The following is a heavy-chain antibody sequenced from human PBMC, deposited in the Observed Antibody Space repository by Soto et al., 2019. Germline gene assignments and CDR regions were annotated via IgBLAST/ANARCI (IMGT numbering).Heavy chain of an antibody. CDR3: ARGAFAHGDYSLYYYYLDV. V-gene: IGHV1-3*01. CDR1: GYTFSTYA. Sequence: QVHLVQSGAAVKKPGASVKVSCKASGYTFSTYAMHWVRQAPGQRPEWMGWINGGNGNTKYSQNFQGRVTITRDTSASTDYMELSSLRSEDTAVYYCARGAFAHGDYSLYYYYLDVWGKGTPVTVSS. J-gene: IGHJ6*03. CDR2: INGGNGNT. D-gene: IGHD4-17*01.